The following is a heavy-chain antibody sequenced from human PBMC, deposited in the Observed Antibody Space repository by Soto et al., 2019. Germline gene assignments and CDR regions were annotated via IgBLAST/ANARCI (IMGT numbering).Heavy chain of an antibody. V-gene: IGHV4-4*02. D-gene: IGHD2-2*01. CDR2: ISHSGRT. Sequence: QVQLQESGPGLVKPSGTLSLTCAVSGGSITSNNWLSWVRQPPGKGLVGIGEISHSGRTNYNPTLKSRVTMSVDKSKDQFSLNLSSVTAADTAVYYCARVPPHAAWYNWFDPWSQGTLVTVSS. CDR3: ARVPPHAAWYNWFDP. J-gene: IGHJ5*02. CDR1: GGSITSNNW.